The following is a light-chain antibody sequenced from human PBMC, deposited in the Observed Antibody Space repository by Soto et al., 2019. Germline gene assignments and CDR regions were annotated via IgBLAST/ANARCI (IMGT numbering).Light chain of an antibody. J-gene: IGKJ5*01. CDR3: LQDYNYPPT. V-gene: IGKV1-6*01. Sequence: AIQITQSPSSLSSSVLERFTITCRASQGIRNDLGWYQQKPGKAPKLLIYAASSLQSGVPSRFSGSGSGTDFTLTISSLQPEDFATYYCLQDYNYPPTFGQGTRLEI. CDR2: AAS. CDR1: QGIRND.